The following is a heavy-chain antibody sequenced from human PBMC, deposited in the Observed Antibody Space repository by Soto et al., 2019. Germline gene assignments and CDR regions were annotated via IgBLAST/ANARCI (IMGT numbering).Heavy chain of an antibody. CDR1: GGTFRSYS. CDR3: ARPDEGGYSSNNHYYYALDV. J-gene: IGHJ6*02. D-gene: IGHD3-22*01. Sequence: QVQLVQSGAEVKKPGSSVKVSCKASGGTFRSYSIRWVRQAPGQGLAWMGGIIPIFDITNYAQKFQGRVTITADESTSTAYMELSSLGSADTAVYYCARPDEGGYSSNNHYYYALDVWGHGTTVT. V-gene: IGHV1-69*01. CDR2: IIPIFDIT.